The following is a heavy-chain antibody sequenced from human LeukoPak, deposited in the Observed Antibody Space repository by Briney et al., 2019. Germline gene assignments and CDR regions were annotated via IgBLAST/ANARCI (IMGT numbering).Heavy chain of an antibody. J-gene: IGHJ4*02. D-gene: IGHD4-17*01. CDR1: GFTFSSYA. V-gene: IGHV3-30*04. Sequence: GGSLRLSCAASGFTFSSYAMHWVRQAPGKGLERVAVISYDGSNKYYADSVKGRFTISRDNSKNTLYLQMNSLRAEDTAVYYCARVPPDDYGDYYYFDYWGQGTLVTVSS. CDR3: ARVPPDDYGDYYYFDY. CDR2: ISYDGSNK.